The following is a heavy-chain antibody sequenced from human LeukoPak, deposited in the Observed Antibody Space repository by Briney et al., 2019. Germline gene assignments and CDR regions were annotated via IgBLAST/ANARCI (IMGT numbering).Heavy chain of an antibody. CDR2: LSYTGST. CDR3: ASTTVAARENYYFEY. J-gene: IGHJ4*02. Sequence: SETLSLTCSVSGGSISSSSFYWGWIRQPPGKGLEWIGSLSYTGSTYYNPSLKSRVTISVDTSKNQFSLRLNSVTAADTAMYYCASTTVAARENYYFEYWGQGTLVTVSS. D-gene: IGHD4-23*01. V-gene: IGHV4-39*01. CDR1: GGSISSSSFY.